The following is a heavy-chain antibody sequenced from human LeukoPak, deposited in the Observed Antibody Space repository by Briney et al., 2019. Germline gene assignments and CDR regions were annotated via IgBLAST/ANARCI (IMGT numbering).Heavy chain of an antibody. CDR1: GGSISSYY. J-gene: IGHJ6*02. D-gene: IGHD6-19*01. CDR3: ARGPQICSSGWYCTQVTQYYYYYGMDV. V-gene: IGHV4-59*12. Sequence: PSETLSLTCTVPGGSISSYYWSWIRQPPGKGLEWIGYIYYSGSTNYNPSLKSRVTISVDTSKNQFSLKLSSVTAADTAVYYCARGPQICSSGWYCTQVTQYYYYYGMDVWGQGTTVTVSS. CDR2: IYYSGST.